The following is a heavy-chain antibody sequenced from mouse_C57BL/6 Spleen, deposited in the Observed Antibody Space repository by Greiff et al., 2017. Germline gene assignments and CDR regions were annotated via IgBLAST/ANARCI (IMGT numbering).Heavy chain of an antibody. D-gene: IGHD1-1*01. V-gene: IGHV14-4*01. CDR3: TTNYGSSYQSPYLGV. J-gene: IGHJ1*03. Sequence: EVQLQQSGAELVRPGASVKLSCTASGFNIKDDYMHWVKQRPEQGLEWIGWIDPENGDTEYASKFQGKATITADTSSNTAYLQLSSLTSEDTAVYYCTTNYGSSYQSPYLGVWGTGTTVTVSS. CDR2: IDPENGDT. CDR1: GFNIKDDY.